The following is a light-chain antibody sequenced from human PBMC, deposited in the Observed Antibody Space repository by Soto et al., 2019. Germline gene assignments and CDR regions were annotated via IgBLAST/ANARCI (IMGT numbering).Light chain of an antibody. CDR1: QSVSSY. J-gene: IGKJ1*01. CDR2: DAS. V-gene: IGKV3-11*01. Sequence: EIVLTQSPATLSLSPGERATLSCRASQSVSSYLAWYQQNPGQAPRLLIYDASNRATGIPARFSGSGSGTDFTLTISSLEPDDFAVYYCQHRSNWPPTFGQGTKVEIK. CDR3: QHRSNWPPT.